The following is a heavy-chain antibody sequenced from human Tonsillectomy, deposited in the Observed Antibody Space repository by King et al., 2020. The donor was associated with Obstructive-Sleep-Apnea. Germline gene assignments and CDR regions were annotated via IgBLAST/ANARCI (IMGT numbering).Heavy chain of an antibody. CDR1: GYTFTGYY. J-gene: IGHJ4*02. V-gene: IGHV1-2*02. Sequence: QLVQSGAEVKKPGASVKVSCKASGYTFTGYYMHWVRQAPGQGLEWMGWINPNSGGTDYAQKFQGRVTMTRDTSISTAYMELSRLRSDDTAVYYCARSLGPFWSGNFDPFDYWGQGTLVTVSS. CDR3: ARSLGPFWSGNFDPFDY. D-gene: IGHD3-3*01. CDR2: INPNSGGT.